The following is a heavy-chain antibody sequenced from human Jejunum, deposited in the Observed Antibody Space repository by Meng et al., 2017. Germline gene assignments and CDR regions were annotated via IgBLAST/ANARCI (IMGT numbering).Heavy chain of an antibody. CDR1: VGSVSSPGYQ. V-gene: IGHV4-61*08. D-gene: IGHD1-26*01. CDR2: AST. Sequence: ESAPGFGRPSSTLSLICSVSVGSVSSPGYQWSWIRQPPGKGLEWIGYASTNYNPSLKSRVTISVDTSKNQFSLRLTSVTAADTAVYYCARDHMGSLDYWGQGILVTVSS. CDR3: ARDHMGSLDY. J-gene: IGHJ4*02.